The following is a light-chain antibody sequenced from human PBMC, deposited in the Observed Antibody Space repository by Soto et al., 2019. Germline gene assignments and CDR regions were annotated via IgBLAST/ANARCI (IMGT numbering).Light chain of an antibody. Sequence: DIQMTQSPSTLSASVGDRVTITCRTSQSIRSWLAWYQQKPGKAPKLLIYDAYSLESGVPSRFSGRRSGTEFTLTIAGLQPEDFATYYCQQYESYSPLTFGGGTKVDI. J-gene: IGKJ4*01. CDR3: QQYESYSPLT. CDR1: QSIRSW. V-gene: IGKV1-5*01. CDR2: DAY.